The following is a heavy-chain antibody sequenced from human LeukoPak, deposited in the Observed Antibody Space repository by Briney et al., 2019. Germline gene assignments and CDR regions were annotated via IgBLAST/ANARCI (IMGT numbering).Heavy chain of an antibody. Sequence: GGSLRLSCAASGFTFSSYAMSWVRQAPGKGLEWVAGIFGSGGSPHYADSVKGRFTISRDNSRNTVYLQINSLRADDTAVYYCGKTTVGYSSGQKPAWPVDYWRQGTLVTVSS. J-gene: IGHJ4*02. CDR2: IFGSGGSP. CDR3: GKTTVGYSSGQKPAWPVDY. CDR1: GFTFSSYA. V-gene: IGHV3-23*01. D-gene: IGHD5-18*01.